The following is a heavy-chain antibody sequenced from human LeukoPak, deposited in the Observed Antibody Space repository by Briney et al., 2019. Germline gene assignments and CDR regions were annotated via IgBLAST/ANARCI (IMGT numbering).Heavy chain of an antibody. CDR2: INPNNGGT. CDR3: ARGLASPSSGSYYFDY. V-gene: IGHV1-2*02. D-gene: IGHD1-26*01. CDR1: GYTFTGYY. Sequence: GASVKVSCKASGYTFTGYYMHWVRQAPGQGLEWMGWINPNNGGTNYAQKFQGRVTMTRDTSISTVYMELSRLKSDDTAVYFCARGLASPSSGSYYFDYWGQGTLVTVSS. J-gene: IGHJ4*02.